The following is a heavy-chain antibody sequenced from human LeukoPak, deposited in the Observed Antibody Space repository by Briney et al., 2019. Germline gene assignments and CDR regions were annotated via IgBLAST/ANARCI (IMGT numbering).Heavy chain of an antibody. CDR3: GGFEYEAGLGW. CDR2: IKPDGSET. CDR1: GFTFSSYA. V-gene: IGHV3-7*01. Sequence: PGGSLRLSCAASGFTFSSYAMSWVRQAPGKGLEWVANIKPDGSETYYMGSVRGRFTISRDNAKKLLYLQMNNLRGEDAAVHYCGGFEYEAGLGWWGQGTLVAVST. J-gene: IGHJ4*02. D-gene: IGHD6-19*01.